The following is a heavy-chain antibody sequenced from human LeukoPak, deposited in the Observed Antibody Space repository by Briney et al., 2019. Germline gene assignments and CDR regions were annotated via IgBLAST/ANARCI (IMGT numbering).Heavy chain of an antibody. J-gene: IGHJ4*02. V-gene: IGHV1-18*01. D-gene: IGHD3-3*01. Sequence: ASVKVSCKASGYTFTNYGISWVRQAPGQGLEWMGYIIAYNGNTNYAQNFQARVTVTIDTSTTTAYMELRSLSSDDTAVYFCARETASGYLGFDFWGQGTLITVSS. CDR2: IIAYNGNT. CDR3: ARETASGYLGFDF. CDR1: GYTFTNYG.